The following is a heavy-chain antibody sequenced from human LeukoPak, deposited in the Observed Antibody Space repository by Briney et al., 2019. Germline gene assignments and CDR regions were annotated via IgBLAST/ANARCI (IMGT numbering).Heavy chain of an antibody. Sequence: SETLSLTCAVYGESLNSHYWSWIRQSPGKGLEWIGEGSERGGTKVNPSLKSRVTISADTSKNQFSLKLSSVTAADTAVYHCAKNGQSGFSFDPWGRGTLVTVSS. CDR3: AKNGQSGFSFDP. V-gene: IGHV4-34*01. J-gene: IGHJ5*02. D-gene: IGHD1-26*01. CDR1: GESLNSHY. CDR2: GSERGGT.